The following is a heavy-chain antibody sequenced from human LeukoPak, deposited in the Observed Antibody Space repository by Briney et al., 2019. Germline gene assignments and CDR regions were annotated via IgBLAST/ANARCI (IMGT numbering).Heavy chain of an antibody. V-gene: IGHV4-34*01. Sequence: SETLSLTCTVSGGSISSYYWSWIRQPPGKGLEWIGEINHSGSTNYNPSLKSRVTISVDTSKNQFSLKLSSVTAADTAVYYCARAHSSSWYFVWFDPWGQGTLVTVSS. D-gene: IGHD6-13*01. J-gene: IGHJ5*02. CDR3: ARAHSSSWYFVWFDP. CDR2: INHSGST. CDR1: GGSISSYY.